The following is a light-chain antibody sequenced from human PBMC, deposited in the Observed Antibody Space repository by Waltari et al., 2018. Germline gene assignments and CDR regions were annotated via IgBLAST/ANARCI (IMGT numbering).Light chain of an antibody. V-gene: IGKV3-20*01. CDR3: QHYVRLPVT. Sequence: EIVLTQSPGTLSLSPGERATLSCWASQSVGGSLAWYQQKPGQAPRPLIYGASSRATGIPDRFSGSGSGTVFSLSISRLEPEDFAVYYCQHYVRLPVTLGQGTKVEIK. CDR2: GAS. J-gene: IGKJ1*01. CDR1: QSVGGS.